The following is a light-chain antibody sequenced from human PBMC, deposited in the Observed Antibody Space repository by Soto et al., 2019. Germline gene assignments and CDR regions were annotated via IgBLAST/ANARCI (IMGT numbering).Light chain of an antibody. Sequence: QSALTQPASVSGSPGQSITISCTGTSSDIGRYTYVSWYQQQYPGKAPKLMIYEVSNRPSGVSNRFSGSKSGYTASLTISGLQAEDEADYYCSSYTTSSLWVFGGGTQLTV. J-gene: IGLJ3*02. V-gene: IGLV2-14*01. CDR3: SSYTTSSLWV. CDR1: SSDIGRYTY. CDR2: EVS.